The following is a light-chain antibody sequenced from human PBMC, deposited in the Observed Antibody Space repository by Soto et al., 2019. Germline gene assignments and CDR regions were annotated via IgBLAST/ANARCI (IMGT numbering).Light chain of an antibody. CDR1: NIGSKS. CDR3: QVCDDNSDHHV. J-gene: IGLJ1*01. V-gene: IGLV3-21*02. CDR2: DDS. Sequence: SYELTQISSVSVAPGQTARISCGGNNIGSKSVHWYQQKPGQAPVVVVYDDSDRPSGIPERFSGSNSGNTATLTISRVEAGDEADYYCQVCDDNSDHHVFGTGTKLTVL.